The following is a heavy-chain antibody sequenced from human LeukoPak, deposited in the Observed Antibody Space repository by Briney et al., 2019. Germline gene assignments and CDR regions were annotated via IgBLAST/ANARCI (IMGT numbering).Heavy chain of an antibody. D-gene: IGHD3-16*02. Sequence: GGSLRLSCAASGFTFSSYAMSWVRQAPGKGLEWVSAISGSGGSIYYADSVKGRFTISRDNSKNTLYLQMNSLRAEDTAVYYCAKVTLTYYDYVWGSYRSDAFDIWGQGTMVTVSS. V-gene: IGHV3-23*01. J-gene: IGHJ3*02. CDR1: GFTFSSYA. CDR2: ISGSGGSI. CDR3: AKVTLTYYDYVWGSYRSDAFDI.